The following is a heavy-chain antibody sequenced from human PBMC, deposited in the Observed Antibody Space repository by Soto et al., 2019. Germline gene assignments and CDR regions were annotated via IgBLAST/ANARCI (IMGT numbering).Heavy chain of an antibody. CDR1: GFTSSSYG. Sequence: PGGSLRLSCAASGFTSSSYGMHWVRQAPGKGLEWVAVIWYDGSNKYYADSVKGRFTISRDNSKNTLYLQMNSLRAEDTAVYYCARDGRPKAVGYAHPDYWGQGTLVTVSS. CDR3: ARDGRPKAVGYAHPDY. V-gene: IGHV3-33*01. J-gene: IGHJ4*02. D-gene: IGHD5-12*01. CDR2: IWYDGSNK.